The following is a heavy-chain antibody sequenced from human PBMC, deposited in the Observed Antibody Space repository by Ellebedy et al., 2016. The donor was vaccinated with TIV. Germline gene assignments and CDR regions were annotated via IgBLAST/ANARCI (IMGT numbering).Heavy chain of an antibody. CDR3: ARDHRDYYYYYGMDV. V-gene: IGHV3-66*01. D-gene: IGHD1-14*01. CDR1: GFTISSNY. Sequence: GESLKISXAASGFTISSNYMSWVRQAPGKGLEWVSVIYSGGNTYYADSVKGRFTISRDNSKNTLYLQMNSLRAEDTAVYYCARDHRDYYYYYGMDVWGQGTTVTVS. J-gene: IGHJ6*02. CDR2: IYSGGNT.